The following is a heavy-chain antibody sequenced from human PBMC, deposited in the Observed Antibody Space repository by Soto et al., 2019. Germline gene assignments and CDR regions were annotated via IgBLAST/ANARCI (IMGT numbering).Heavy chain of an antibody. CDR2: FSSVGTTT. V-gene: IGHV3-11*01. J-gene: IGHJ3*01. Sequence: WNRQVPGQGLEWVSYFSSVGTTTYYADSVKGRFSISMGNAKNSLYLQMNSLRAEDTAVYFCAKDQEVFWCQGLGYIHYGLPVW. CDR3: AKDQEVFWCQGLGYIHYGLPV. D-gene: IGHD4-17*01.